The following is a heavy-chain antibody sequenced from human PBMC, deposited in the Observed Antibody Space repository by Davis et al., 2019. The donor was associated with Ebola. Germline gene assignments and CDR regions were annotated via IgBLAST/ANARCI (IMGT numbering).Heavy chain of an antibody. V-gene: IGHV3-33*08. CDR1: GFTFYNYA. Sequence: GESLKISCAASGFTFYNYAMSWVRQAPGKGLEWVTYIWFDGSNKYDADSVKGRFTISRDNAKNSLYLQMNSLRDEDTAVYYCARDFLEGSGSYWGESYYYGMDVWGKGTTVTVSS. J-gene: IGHJ6*04. CDR3: ARDFLEGSGSYWGESYYYGMDV. CDR2: IWFDGSNK. D-gene: IGHD1-26*01.